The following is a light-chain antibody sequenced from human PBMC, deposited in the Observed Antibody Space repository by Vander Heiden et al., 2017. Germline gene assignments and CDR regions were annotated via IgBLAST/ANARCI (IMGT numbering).Light chain of an antibody. V-gene: IGKV3-15*01. CDR2: GAS. CDR1: QSVSSN. CDR3: QQYTNWPQT. Sequence: DIVMTQSPATRSVSPGERATLTYRASQSVSSNLAWYQQKPGQAPRLLIYGASTRATGIPARFSGSGSGTEFTLTISSLQSEDFAVYYCQQYTNWPQTFGQGTKVEIK. J-gene: IGKJ1*01.